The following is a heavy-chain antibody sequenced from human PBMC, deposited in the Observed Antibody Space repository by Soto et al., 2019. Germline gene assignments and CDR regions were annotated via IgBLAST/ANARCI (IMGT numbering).Heavy chain of an antibody. CDR1: GGTFSSYA. D-gene: IGHD6-13*01. CDR3: ARGRSGYSSSYYYFDY. V-gene: IGHV1-69*01. Sequence: QVQLVQSGAEVKKPGSSVKVSCKASGGTFSSYAISWVRQAPGQGLEWMGGIIPIFGTANYAQKFQGRVTITADESTSTGYMELSSLRFEDRAVYYCARGRSGYSSSYYYFDYWGQGTLVTVSS. CDR2: IIPIFGTA. J-gene: IGHJ4*02.